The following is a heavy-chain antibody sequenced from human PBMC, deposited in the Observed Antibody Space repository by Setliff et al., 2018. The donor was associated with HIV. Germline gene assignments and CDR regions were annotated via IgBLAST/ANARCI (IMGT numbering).Heavy chain of an antibody. Sequence: SETLSLTCTVSGDSVSSASYYWSWIRQPPGKGLEWIGYIYYSGTTKYNPSLKSRGSISVDTSKNQFSLKLSSVTAADTAVYYCASEAWTSYRSSSGYYYYYMDVWGKGTTVTVSS. D-gene: IGHD6-6*01. J-gene: IGHJ6*03. CDR1: GDSVSSASYY. CDR3: ASEAWTSYRSSSGYYYYYMDV. CDR2: IYYSGTT. V-gene: IGHV4-61*01.